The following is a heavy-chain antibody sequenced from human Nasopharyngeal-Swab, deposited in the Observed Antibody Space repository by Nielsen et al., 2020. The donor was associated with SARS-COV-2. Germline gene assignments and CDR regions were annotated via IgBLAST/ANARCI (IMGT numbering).Heavy chain of an antibody. Sequence: LSLTCSASGFLFSASAIHWVRQASGKGLEWVGRIGDKDHNYATTYGASVQGRFTISRDDSKNTVFLQMDSLKTEDTALYYCTTDFYFDYWGQGTLVTVSS. CDR3: TTDFYFDY. J-gene: IGHJ4*02. CDR2: IGDKDHNYAT. CDR1: GFLFSASA. V-gene: IGHV3-73*01.